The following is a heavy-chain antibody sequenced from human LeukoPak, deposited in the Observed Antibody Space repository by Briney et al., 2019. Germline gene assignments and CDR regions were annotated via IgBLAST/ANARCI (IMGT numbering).Heavy chain of an antibody. J-gene: IGHJ4*02. CDR2: ISSSSSYT. D-gene: IGHD3-22*01. V-gene: IGHV3-11*03. CDR3: TSRRPDYYDPSGYHFDY. Sequence: GGSLRLSCAASGFTFSDYYMSWIPQAPGKGLEWVSYISSSSSYTNYADSVKGRFTISRDNAKNSLYLQMNSLRAEDTAVYYCTSRRPDYYDPSGYHFDYWGQGTLVTVSS. CDR1: GFTFSDYY.